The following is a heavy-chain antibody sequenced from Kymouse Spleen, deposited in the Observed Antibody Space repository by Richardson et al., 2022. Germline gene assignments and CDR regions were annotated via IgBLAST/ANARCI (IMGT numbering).Heavy chain of an antibody. J-gene: IGHJ4*02. CDR3: ASGYSGYYFDY. CDR2: IYYSGST. V-gene: IGHV4-39*01. CDR1: GGSISSSSYY. D-gene: IGHD5-12*01. Sequence: QLQLQESGPGLVKPSETLSLTCTVSGGSISSSSYYWGWIRQPPGKGLEWIGSIYYSGSTYYNPSLKSRVTISVDTSKNQFSLKLSSVTAADTAVYYCASGYSGYYFDYWGQGTLVTVSS.